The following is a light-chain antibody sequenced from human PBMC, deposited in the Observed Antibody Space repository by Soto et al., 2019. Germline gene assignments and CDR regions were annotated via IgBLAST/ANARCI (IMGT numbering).Light chain of an antibody. CDR1: QSVSSD. Sequence: EIVMTQSRATLSVSPGERATLSCRASQSVSSDLAWYQQKPGQAPGLVIYGASTRATGIPDKFSGSGSSTEFTLTISSLQSEDFAVYYCQQYNNWIQTFGQGTKVDIK. CDR2: GAS. J-gene: IGKJ1*01. V-gene: IGKV3-15*01. CDR3: QQYNNWIQT.